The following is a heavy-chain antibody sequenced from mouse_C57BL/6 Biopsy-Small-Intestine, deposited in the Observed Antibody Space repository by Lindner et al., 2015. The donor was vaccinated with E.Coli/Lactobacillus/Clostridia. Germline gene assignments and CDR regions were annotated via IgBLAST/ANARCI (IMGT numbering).Heavy chain of an antibody. Sequence: SVKVSCKASGYTFTYHGISWVRQAPGQGLEWMGYISPYNGNTESAPQFRGRVTMTTEKSTSTAYMELRNLSPGDTAVYYCARGSDCSTTSCYLGGFGFDYWGQGALVTVSS. CDR3: ARGSDCSTTSCYLGGFGFDY. D-gene: IGHD1-1*01. CDR2: ISPYNGNT. V-gene: IGHV1-14*01. J-gene: IGHJ4*01. CDR1: GYTFTYHG.